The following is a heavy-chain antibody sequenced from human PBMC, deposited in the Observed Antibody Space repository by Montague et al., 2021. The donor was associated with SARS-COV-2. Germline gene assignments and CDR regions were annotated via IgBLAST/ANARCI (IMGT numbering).Heavy chain of an antibody. CDR3: ARSRGNLQWPFYYYYGMDV. CDR2: IHHSGST. J-gene: IGHJ6*01. CDR1: GDSISSSNW. D-gene: IGHD6-19*01. Sequence: SETLSLTCAVSGDSISSSNWWSWVRPPPGTGLEWIGDIHHSGSTNYNPSLKSRVTISVDKSKTQFSLKLSSVTAADTAVYYCARSRGNLQWPFYYYYGMDVWEQGTTVTVAS. V-gene: IGHV4-4*02.